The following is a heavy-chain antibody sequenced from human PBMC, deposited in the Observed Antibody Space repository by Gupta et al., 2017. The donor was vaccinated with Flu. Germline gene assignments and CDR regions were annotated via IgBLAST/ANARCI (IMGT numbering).Heavy chain of an antibody. CDR2: ISYDGSNE. J-gene: IGHJ4*02. CDR3: AKPHGDLGH. Sequence: QVQLVESGGGVVQPGRSLRLSCAASGFTFRSYAMHWVRQAPGKGLEWVAVISYDGSNEYYADSVKGRFTISRDNSKNTLYLQMNSLRAEDTAVYYCAKPHGDLGHWGQGTLVTVSS. V-gene: IGHV3-30*18. CDR1: GFTFRSYA. D-gene: IGHD7-27*01.